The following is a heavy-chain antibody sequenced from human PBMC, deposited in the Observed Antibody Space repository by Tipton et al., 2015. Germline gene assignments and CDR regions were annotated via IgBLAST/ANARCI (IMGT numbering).Heavy chain of an antibody. CDR3: AKDVLRWTFDH. V-gene: IGHV3-23*01. D-gene: IGHD3/OR15-3a*01. CDR1: GFTFSSSS. J-gene: IGHJ4*02. CDR2: ISGSGGST. Sequence: SLRLSCAASGFTFSSSSMSWVRQAPGKGLEWVSAISGSGGSTYYADSVKGRFTISRDNSMNTLYLQMSSLRAEDTAKYYCAKDVLRWTFDHWGQGILVTVSS.